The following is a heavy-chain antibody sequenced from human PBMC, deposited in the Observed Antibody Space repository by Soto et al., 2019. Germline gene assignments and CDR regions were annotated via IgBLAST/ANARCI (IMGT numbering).Heavy chain of an antibody. Sequence: GRLVQSGGAVRKPGASVTVSCKASGYTFLSYGVAWVRQVPGHGLERMGWISGDSGETTYAQNLRGRITVTADASATTAYMELRRLRSKDTAVYYCSRGIRSTWAKGWLDPWGQGTL. CDR2: ISGDSGET. CDR3: SRGIRSTWAKGWLDP. CDR1: GYTFLSYG. D-gene: IGHD1-26*01. J-gene: IGHJ5*02. V-gene: IGHV1-18*01.